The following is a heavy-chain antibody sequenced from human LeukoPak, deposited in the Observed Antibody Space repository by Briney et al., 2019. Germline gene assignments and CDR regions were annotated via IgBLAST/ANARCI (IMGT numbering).Heavy chain of an antibody. V-gene: IGHV3-21*01. CDR2: ISSSSSYI. Sequence: GGSLRLSCAASGFTFSMYAMHWVRQAPGKGLEWVSSISSSSSYIYYADSVKGRFTISRDNAKNSLYLQMNSLRAEDTAVYYCARESVVGATDSFDYWGQGTLVTVSS. D-gene: IGHD1-26*01. CDR1: GFTFSMYA. J-gene: IGHJ4*02. CDR3: ARESVVGATDSFDY.